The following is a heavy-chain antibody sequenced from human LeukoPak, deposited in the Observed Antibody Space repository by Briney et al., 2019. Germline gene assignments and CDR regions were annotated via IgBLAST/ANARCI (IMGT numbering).Heavy chain of an antibody. CDR2: IYSGGST. Sequence: PGGSLRLSSAASGFTVSSNYMSWVRQAPGKGLEWVSVIYSGGSTYYADSVKGRFTISRDNSKNTLYLQMNSLRAEDTAVYYCARVRPRYYYDSSGPNGGYWGQGTLVTVSS. V-gene: IGHV3-53*01. J-gene: IGHJ4*02. CDR3: ARVRPRYYYDSSGPNGGY. CDR1: GFTVSSNY. D-gene: IGHD3-22*01.